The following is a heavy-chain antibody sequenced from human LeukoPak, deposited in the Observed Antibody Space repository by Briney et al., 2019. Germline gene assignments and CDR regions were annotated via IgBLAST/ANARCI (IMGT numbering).Heavy chain of an antibody. J-gene: IGHJ1*01. CDR3: ARGRSIAARPGYFQH. V-gene: IGHV1-46*01. CDR2: INPSGGST. Sequence: GASVKVSCKASGYTFTGYYMHWVRQAPGQGLEWMGIINPSGGSTSYAQKFQGRVTMTRDTSTSTVYMELNSLRSEDTAVYYCARGRSIAARPGYFQHWGQGTLVTVSS. CDR1: GYTFTGYY. D-gene: IGHD6-6*01.